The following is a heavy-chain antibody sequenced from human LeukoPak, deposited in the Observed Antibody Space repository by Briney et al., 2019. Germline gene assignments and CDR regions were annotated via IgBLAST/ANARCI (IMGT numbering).Heavy chain of an antibody. CDR3: ARLYGSGSTNWFDP. J-gene: IGHJ5*02. CDR2: IYHSGST. CDR1: GGSISSGGYS. D-gene: IGHD3-10*01. V-gene: IGHV4-30-2*01. Sequence: SQTLSLTCAVSGGSISSGGYSWSWIRQPPGKGLEGIGYIYHSGSTYYNPSLKSRVTISVDRSKNQFSLKLSSVTAADTAVYYCARLYGSGSTNWFDPWGQGTLVTVSS.